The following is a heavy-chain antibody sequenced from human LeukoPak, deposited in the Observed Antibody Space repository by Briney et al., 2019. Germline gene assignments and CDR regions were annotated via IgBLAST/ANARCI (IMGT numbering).Heavy chain of an antibody. CDR1: GGSISSYY. Sequence: SETLSLTCTVSGGSISSYYWSWIRQPPGKGLEWIGYIYYSGSTNYNPSLKSRVTISVDTSKNQFSLKLSSVTAADTAVYYCARGRDTAMVHYYYYHMDVWGKGTTVTVSS. V-gene: IGHV4-59*01. J-gene: IGHJ6*03. CDR3: ARGRDTAMVHYYYYHMDV. D-gene: IGHD5-18*01. CDR2: IYYSGST.